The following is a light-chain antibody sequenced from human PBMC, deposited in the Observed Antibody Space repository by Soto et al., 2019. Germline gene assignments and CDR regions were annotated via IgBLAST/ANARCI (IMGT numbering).Light chain of an antibody. CDR3: SSYTSRRTLL. Sequence: QSVLTQPASVSGSPGQSITISCTGTSSEVGGYNYVSWYQQHPGKAPKLMIYDVSNRPSGVSNRFSGSKSGNTASLTISGLHSEDEADYYCSSYTSRRTLLFGTRTKVTVL. CDR2: DVS. J-gene: IGLJ1*01. V-gene: IGLV2-14*01. CDR1: SSEVGGYNY.